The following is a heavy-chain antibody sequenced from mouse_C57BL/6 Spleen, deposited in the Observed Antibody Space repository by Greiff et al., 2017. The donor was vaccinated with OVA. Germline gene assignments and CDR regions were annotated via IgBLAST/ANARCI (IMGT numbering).Heavy chain of an antibody. Sequence: VKLVESGPELVKPGASVKISCKASGYAFSSSWMNWVKQRPGKGLEWIGRIYPGDGDTNYNGKFKGKATLTADNSSSTAYLQLSRLTSEDSAVYVCARWGTAQATDWYFDVWGTGTTVTVSS. J-gene: IGHJ1*03. CDR2: IYPGDGDT. D-gene: IGHD3-2*02. CDR1: GYAFSSSW. CDR3: ARWGTAQATDWYFDV. V-gene: IGHV1-82*01.